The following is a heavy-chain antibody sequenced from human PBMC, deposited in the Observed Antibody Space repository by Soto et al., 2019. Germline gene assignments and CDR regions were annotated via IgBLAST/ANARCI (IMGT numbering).Heavy chain of an antibody. D-gene: IGHD2-2*01. V-gene: IGHV4-59*11. Sequence: SETLSLTCTVSGGSMSSHYWTWLRQSPGKGLEWIGYISYSGSTYYNPSLKSRVSISADTSKNQFSLRMNSMIAADTAVYYCARGDPAASVGYWGEGTLVTVSS. CDR2: ISYSGST. CDR3: ARGDPAASVGY. CDR1: GGSMSSHY. J-gene: IGHJ4*02.